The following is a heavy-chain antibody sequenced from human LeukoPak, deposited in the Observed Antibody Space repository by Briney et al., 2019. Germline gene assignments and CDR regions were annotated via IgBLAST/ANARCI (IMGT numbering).Heavy chain of an antibody. CDR2: IYYSGST. J-gene: IGHJ4*02. D-gene: IGHD2-2*01. Sequence: SETLSLTCTVSGGSVSSGFYYWSWIRQPPGKGLEWIGYIYYSGSTNYNPSLKSRVTISVDTSKNQFSLKLRSVTAADTAVYYCARTDALYCSSTSCYDYWGQGTLVTVSP. CDR1: GGSVSSGFYY. V-gene: IGHV4-61*01. CDR3: ARTDALYCSSTSCYDY.